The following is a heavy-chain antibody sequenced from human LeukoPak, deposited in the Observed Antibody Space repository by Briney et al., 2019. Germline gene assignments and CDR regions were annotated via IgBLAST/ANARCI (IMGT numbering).Heavy chain of an antibody. J-gene: IGHJ4*02. D-gene: IGHD6-13*01. CDR1: GYRFTSYW. CDR2: IYPGDSDT. V-gene: IGHV5-51*01. Sequence: GESLKISCKGSGYRFTSYWIGWVRQMPGKGLEWMGIIYPGDSDTRYSPSFQGQVTISADKSISTAYLQWSSLKASDTAMYYCARGSLAIAAAGTFDYWGQGTLVTVSS. CDR3: ARGSLAIAAAGTFDY.